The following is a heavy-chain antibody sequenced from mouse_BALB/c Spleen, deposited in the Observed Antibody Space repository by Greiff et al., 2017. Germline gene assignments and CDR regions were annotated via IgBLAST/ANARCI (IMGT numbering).Heavy chain of an antibody. D-gene: IGHD4-1*01. V-gene: IGHV2-9*02. CDR2: IWAGGST. J-gene: IGHJ2*01. CDR3: ARSGTWDYFDY. CDR1: GFSLTSYG. Sequence: QVQLKESGPGLVAPSQSLSITCTVSGFSLTSYGVHWVRQPPGKGLEWLGVIWAGGSTNYNSALMSRLSISKDNSKSQVFLKMNRLQTDDTAMYYCARSGTWDYFDYWGQGTTLTVSS.